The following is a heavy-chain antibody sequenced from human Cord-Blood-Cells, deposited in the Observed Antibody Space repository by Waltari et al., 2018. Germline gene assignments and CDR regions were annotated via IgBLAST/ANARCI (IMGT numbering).Heavy chain of an antibody. D-gene: IGHD3-10*01. V-gene: IGHV1-3*01. CDR2: INAGNGNT. J-gene: IGHJ4*02. Sequence: QVQLVQSGAEVKKPGASAKVSCKASGYTFTSYAMHWARQAPGQRLEWMGWINAGNGNTKYSQKFQGRVTITRDTSASTAYMELSSLRSEDTAVYYCARFDYGSGSSPFDYWGQGTLVTVSS. CDR1: GYTFTSYA. CDR3: ARFDYGSGSSPFDY.